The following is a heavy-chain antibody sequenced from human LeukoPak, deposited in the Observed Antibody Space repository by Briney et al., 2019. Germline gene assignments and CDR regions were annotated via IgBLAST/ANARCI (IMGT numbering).Heavy chain of an antibody. D-gene: IGHD3-10*01. CDR2: INPHSGKT. V-gene: IGHV1-8*01. Sequence: GASVKVSCKTSGYPFRNYDINWVRQATGQGLEWMGWINPHSGKTGYAQKFQGRVTMTTDTSANTAYMDLSSLTSDDTAVYYCARGPFGESFIGDYWGQGTLVTVSS. CDR1: GYPFRNYD. J-gene: IGHJ4*02. CDR3: ARGPFGESFIGDY.